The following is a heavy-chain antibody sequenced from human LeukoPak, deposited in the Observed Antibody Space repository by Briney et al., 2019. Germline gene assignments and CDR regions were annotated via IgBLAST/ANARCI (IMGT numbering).Heavy chain of an antibody. CDR1: GFTFTSSA. Sequence: GTSVKVSCMASGFTFTSSAMQWVRQARGQRLEWIGWIVVGSGNTNYAQKFQERVTITRDMSTSTAYMELSSLRSEDTAVYYCAAWGGPWELRGLIYYGMDVWGQGTTVTVSS. J-gene: IGHJ6*02. V-gene: IGHV1-58*02. CDR3: AAWGGPWELRGLIYYGMDV. CDR2: IVVGSGNT. D-gene: IGHD1-26*01.